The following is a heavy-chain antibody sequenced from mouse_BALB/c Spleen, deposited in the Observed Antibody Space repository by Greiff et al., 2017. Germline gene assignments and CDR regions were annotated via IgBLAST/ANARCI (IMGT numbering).Heavy chain of an antibody. Sequence: EVKLVESGGGLVKPGGSLKLSCAASGFTFSSYTMSWVRQTPEKRLEWVATISSGGSYTYYPDSVKGRFTISRDNAKNTLYLQMSSLKSEDTAIYYCTRDRGGNSAWFAYWGQGTLVTVSA. J-gene: IGHJ3*01. D-gene: IGHD2-1*01. CDR1: GFTFSSYT. CDR3: TRDRGGNSAWFAY. CDR2: ISSGGSYT. V-gene: IGHV5-6-4*01.